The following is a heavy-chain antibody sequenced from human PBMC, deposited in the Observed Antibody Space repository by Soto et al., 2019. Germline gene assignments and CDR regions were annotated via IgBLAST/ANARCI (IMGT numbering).Heavy chain of an antibody. CDR3: ARVDYDFWSGYYKNVGDY. D-gene: IGHD3-3*01. Sequence: ASVKVSCKASGYTFTSYGISWVRQAPGQGLEWMGWISAYNGNTNYAQKLQGRVTMTTDTSTSTAYMELRSLRSDDTAVYYCARVDYDFWSGYYKNVGDYWGQGTLVTVSS. J-gene: IGHJ4*02. V-gene: IGHV1-18*01. CDR1: GYTFTSYG. CDR2: ISAYNGNT.